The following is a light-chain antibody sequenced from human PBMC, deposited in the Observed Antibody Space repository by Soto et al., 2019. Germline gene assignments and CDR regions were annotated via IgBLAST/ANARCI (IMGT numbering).Light chain of an antibody. J-gene: IGKJ4*01. V-gene: IGKV3-11*01. Sequence: EDVLTQSPATLSLSPGDRATLSCRASQSVFGYLAWYQHKPGQAPRLLIYDAYKRATGVPARFSGSGSETDFTLIISSLEPEDFAVYYCQQRSDSPPLTFGGGTKVDIK. CDR1: QSVFGY. CDR3: QQRSDSPPLT. CDR2: DAY.